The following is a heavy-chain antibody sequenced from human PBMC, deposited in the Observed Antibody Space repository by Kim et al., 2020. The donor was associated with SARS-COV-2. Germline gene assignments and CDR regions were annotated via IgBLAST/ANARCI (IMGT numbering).Heavy chain of an antibody. Sequence: YSNPSLKSRVTRSVDTSKNQFSLKLSSVTAADTAVYYCARAQIGEPFDYWGQGTLVTVSS. J-gene: IGHJ4*02. D-gene: IGHD1-26*01. V-gene: IGHV4-31*02. CDR3: ARAQIGEPFDY.